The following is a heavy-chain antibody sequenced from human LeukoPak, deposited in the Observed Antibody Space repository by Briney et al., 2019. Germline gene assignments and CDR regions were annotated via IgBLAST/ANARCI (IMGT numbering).Heavy chain of an antibody. J-gene: IGHJ5*02. CDR2: IIPIFGTA. CDR1: GYTFTSYY. V-gene: IGHV1-69*05. Sequence: ASVKVSCKASGYTFTSYYMHWVRQAPGQGLEWMGRIIPIFGTANYAQKFRGRVTITTDESTSTAYMELSSLRSEDTAVYYCARDQGGYKWYDPWGQGTRVTVSA. CDR3: ARDQGGYKWYDP. D-gene: IGHD5-12*01.